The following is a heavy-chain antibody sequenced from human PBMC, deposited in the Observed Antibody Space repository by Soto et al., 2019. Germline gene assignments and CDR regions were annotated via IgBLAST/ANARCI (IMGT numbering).Heavy chain of an antibody. J-gene: IGHJ4*02. CDR3: ARLKSTIFGVVTRGGYFDY. V-gene: IGHV4-31*03. CDR1: GGSISSGGYY. CDR2: IYYSGST. D-gene: IGHD3-3*01. Sequence: PSETLSLTCTVSGGSISSGGYYWSWIRQHPGKGLEWIGYIYYSGSTYYNPSLKSRVTISVDTSKNQFSLKLSSVTAADTAVYYCARLKSTIFGVVTRGGYFDYWGQGTLVTVSS.